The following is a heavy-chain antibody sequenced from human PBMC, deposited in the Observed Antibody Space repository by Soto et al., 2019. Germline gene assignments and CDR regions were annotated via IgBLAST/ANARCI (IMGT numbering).Heavy chain of an antibody. J-gene: IGHJ6*02. D-gene: IGHD2-21*02. CDR1: GGSISSSNW. CDR2: IYHSGST. Sequence: LALTCAVSGGSISSSNWWSWVRQPPGKGLEWIGEIYHSGSTNYNPSLKSRVTISVDKSKNQFSLKLSSVTAADTAVYYCARLRMTAFSYYYGMDVWGQGTTVTVSS. CDR3: ARLRMTAFSYYYGMDV. V-gene: IGHV4-4*02.